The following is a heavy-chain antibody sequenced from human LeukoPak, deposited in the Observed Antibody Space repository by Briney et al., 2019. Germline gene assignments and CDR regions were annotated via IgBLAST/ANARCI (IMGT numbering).Heavy chain of an antibody. D-gene: IGHD5-18*01. CDR2: ISYDGSNK. Sequence: GGSLRLSCAASGFTFSSYAMHWVRQAPGKGLEWVAVISYDGSNKYYADSVKGRFTISRDNSKNTLYLQMNSLRAKDTAVYYCATHTAMDDYFDYWGQGTLVTVSS. CDR1: GFTFSSYA. V-gene: IGHV3-30-3*01. J-gene: IGHJ4*02. CDR3: ATHTAMDDYFDY.